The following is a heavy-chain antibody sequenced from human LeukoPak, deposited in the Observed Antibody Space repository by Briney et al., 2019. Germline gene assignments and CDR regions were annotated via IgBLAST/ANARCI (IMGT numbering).Heavy chain of an antibody. CDR1: XFTXSSYS. Sequence: LRLSXXASXFTXSSYSMNWVRQAPGKGLEWVSSISSSSSYIYYADSVKGRFTISRDNAKNSLYLQMNSLRAEDTAVYYCARDPRYCSSTSCPEDWFDPWGQGTLVTVSS. V-gene: IGHV3-21*01. D-gene: IGHD2-2*01. J-gene: IGHJ5*02. CDR3: ARDPRYCSSTSCPEDWFDP. CDR2: ISSSSSYI.